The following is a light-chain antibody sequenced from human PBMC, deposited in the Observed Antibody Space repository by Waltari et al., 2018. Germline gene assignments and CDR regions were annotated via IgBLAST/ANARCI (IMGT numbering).Light chain of an antibody. CDR3: QQRSDWPRT. J-gene: IGKJ1*01. CDR2: QAS. V-gene: IGKV3-11*01. Sequence: EIVLTQSPATLSLSPGERATLSCRASQSVSSYLVWYQRRPGQPPRLLIYQASLRASGIPARFSGSGSGTDFTLTISSLEPEDFAVYYCQQRSDWPRTFGQGTKVEIK. CDR1: QSVSSY.